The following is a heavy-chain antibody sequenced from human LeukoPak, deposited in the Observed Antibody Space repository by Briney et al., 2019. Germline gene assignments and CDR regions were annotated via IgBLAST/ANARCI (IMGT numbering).Heavy chain of an antibody. J-gene: IGHJ5*01. CDR1: GGTFSSYA. Sequence: ASVKVSCKASGGTFSSYAISWVRQAPGQGLERMGGIIPIFGTANYAQKFQGRVTITADESTSTAYMELSSLRSEDTAVYYCARDLGGDYQVNGWFDSWGQGTLVTVSS. CDR3: ARDLGGDYQVNGWFDS. V-gene: IGHV1-69*13. D-gene: IGHD4-17*01. CDR2: IIPIFGTA.